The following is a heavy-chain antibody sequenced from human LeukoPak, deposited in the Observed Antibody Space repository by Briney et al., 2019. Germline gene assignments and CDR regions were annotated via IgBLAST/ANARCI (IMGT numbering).Heavy chain of an antibody. Sequence: PSETLSLTCTVSGGSISSSSYYWGWLRQPPGKGLEWIGSIYYSGSTYYNPSLKSRVAISVDTSKNQFSLKLSSVTAADTAVYYCARHTGDSSGYYFLDYWGQGTLVTVSS. CDR3: ARHTGDSSGYYFLDY. J-gene: IGHJ4*02. CDR2: IYYSGST. D-gene: IGHD3-22*01. V-gene: IGHV4-39*01. CDR1: GGSISSSSYY.